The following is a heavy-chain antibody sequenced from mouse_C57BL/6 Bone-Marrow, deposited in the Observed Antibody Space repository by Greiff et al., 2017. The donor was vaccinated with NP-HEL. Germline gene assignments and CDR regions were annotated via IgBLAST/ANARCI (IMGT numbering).Heavy chain of an antibody. D-gene: IGHD2-2*01. V-gene: IGHV1-15*01. J-gene: IGHJ2*01. Sequence: QVQLQQSGAELVRPGASVTLSCKASGYTFTDYEMHWVKQTPVHGLEWIGAIDPETGGTAYNQKFKGKAILTADKSSSTAYRELRSLTSEDSAVYYCTRSTMVTTVDYWGQGTTLTVSS. CDR1: GYTFTDYE. CDR3: TRSTMVTTVDY. CDR2: IDPETGGT.